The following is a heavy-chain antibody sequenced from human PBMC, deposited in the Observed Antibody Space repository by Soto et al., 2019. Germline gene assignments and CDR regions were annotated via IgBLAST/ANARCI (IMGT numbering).Heavy chain of an antibody. V-gene: IGHV4-4*07. CDR2: VYTSGST. CDR3: ARGTPYHRNDDWFDT. J-gene: IGHJ5*02. Sequence: SETLSLTCTVSGGSISSYYWSWIRQPAGKGLEWIGRVYTSGSTNYNPSLKSRVTMSVDTSKNQFSLKLSSVTAADTAVYYCARGTPYHRNDDWFDTWGQGTLVTVSS. CDR1: GGSISSYY. D-gene: IGHD2-21*01.